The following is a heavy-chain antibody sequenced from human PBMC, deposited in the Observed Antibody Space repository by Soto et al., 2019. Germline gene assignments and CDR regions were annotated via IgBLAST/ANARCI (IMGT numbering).Heavy chain of an antibody. D-gene: IGHD1-1*01. CDR1: GFSFSHSA. J-gene: IGHJ4*02. CDR2: ISAAGETT. Sequence: PGGSLRLSCGAFGFSFSHSAMGWVRQAPGKGLDWVSLISAAGETTYYANSVKGRFTISRDNSKNSLYLHMNSLRAEDTAVYYCATQDFRGPTGTTWGQGTQVTVSS. V-gene: IGHV3-23*01. CDR3: ATQDFRGPTGTT.